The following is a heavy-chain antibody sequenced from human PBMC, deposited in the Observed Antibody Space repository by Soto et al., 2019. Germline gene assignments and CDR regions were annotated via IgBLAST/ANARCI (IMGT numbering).Heavy chain of an antibody. CDR3: ARGGQHTKPSYFYAMDV. D-gene: IGHD2-21*01. CDR1: GGTFSTYS. J-gene: IGHJ6*02. V-gene: IGHV1-69*01. CDR2: TIPLFGTA. Sequence: QVQLVQSGAEVKKPGSSVKVSCKASGGTFSTYSISWVRQAPGQGLQWMGGTIPLFGTANYAQKFQGRLTITADESTSTAYMALSSLRSEDTAVYSCARGGQHTKPSYFYAMDVWGQGTTVTVSS.